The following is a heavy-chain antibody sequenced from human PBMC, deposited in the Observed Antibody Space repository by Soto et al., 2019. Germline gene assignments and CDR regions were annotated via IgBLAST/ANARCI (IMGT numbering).Heavy chain of an antibody. CDR3: ARKLTRRGY. D-gene: IGHD3-10*01. Sequence: EVQLVDSGGGLVQPGGSLRLSCAASGFIFSNFWMTWVRQAPGKGLEWVASINQDGSEKYYVESVKGRFTISRDNAKSSLYLQMYSLGAEDAAIYYCARKLTRRGYWGQGTLVTVS. CDR2: INQDGSEK. J-gene: IGHJ4*02. CDR1: GFIFSNFW. V-gene: IGHV3-7*01.